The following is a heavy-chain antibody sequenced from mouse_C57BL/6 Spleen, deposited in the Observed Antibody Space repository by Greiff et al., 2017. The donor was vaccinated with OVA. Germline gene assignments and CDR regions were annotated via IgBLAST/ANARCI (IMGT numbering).Heavy chain of an antibody. J-gene: IGHJ2*01. CDR2: IDPSDSYT. D-gene: IGHD2-4*01. CDR3: ARRGVYYDYDHYFDY. V-gene: IGHV1-50*01. CDR1: GYTFTSYW. Sequence: QVQLQQPGAELVKPGASVKLSCKASGYTFTSYWMQWVKQRPGQGLEWIGEIDPSDSYTNYNQKFKGKATLTVDTSSSTAYMQRSSLTSEDSAVYYCARRGVYYDYDHYFDYWGQGTTLTVSS.